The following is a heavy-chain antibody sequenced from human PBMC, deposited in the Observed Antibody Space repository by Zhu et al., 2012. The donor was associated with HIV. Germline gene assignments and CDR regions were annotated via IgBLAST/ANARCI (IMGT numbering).Heavy chain of an antibody. J-gene: IGHJ4*02. CDR2: IYHSGST. CDR3: ARHDRDSSGYYWRGFDY. CDR1: GYSISSGYY. V-gene: IGHV4-38-2*01. D-gene: IGHD3-22*01. Sequence: QVQLQESGPGLVKSSETLSLTCAVSGYSISSGYYWGWIRQPPGKGLEWIGNIYHSGSTYYNPSLKSRVTISVDTSKNQFSLKLSSVTAADTAVYCCARHDRDSSGYYWRGFDYWGPGNPGSPSPQ.